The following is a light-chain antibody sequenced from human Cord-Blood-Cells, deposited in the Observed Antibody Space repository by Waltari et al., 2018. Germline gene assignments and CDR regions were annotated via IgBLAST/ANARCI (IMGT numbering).Light chain of an antibody. CDR1: QGISNY. CDR3: QKYNSAPRT. J-gene: IGKJ1*01. CDR2: AAS. V-gene: IGKV1-27*01. Sequence: DIQMTQSPSSLSASVGDRVTITRRASQGISNYLAWYQQKPGKVPKLLIYAASTLQSGVPSQFSGSGSGTDCSLTISSLQPEDVATYYCQKYNSAPRTFGQGTKVEIK.